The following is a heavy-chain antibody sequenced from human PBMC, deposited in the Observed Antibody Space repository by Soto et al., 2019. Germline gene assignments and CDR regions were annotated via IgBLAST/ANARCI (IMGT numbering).Heavy chain of an antibody. CDR1: GFTFSSYA. CDR2: ISYDGSNK. V-gene: IGHV3-30-3*01. D-gene: IGHD3-10*01. CDR3: ARVSDVDDY. J-gene: IGHJ4*02. Sequence: PGGSLRLSCAASGFTFSSYAMHWVRQAPGKGLEWVAFISYDGSNKYYADSVKGRFTISRDNSKNTLYLQMNSLRAEDTAVYYCARVSDVDDYWGQGTLVTVSS.